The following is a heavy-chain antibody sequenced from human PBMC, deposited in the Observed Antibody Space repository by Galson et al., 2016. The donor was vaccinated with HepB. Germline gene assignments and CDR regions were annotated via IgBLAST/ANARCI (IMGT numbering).Heavy chain of an antibody. CDR3: ARQTSEGSFDY. J-gene: IGHJ4*02. CDR1: GYRFHTHW. Sequence: QSGAEVKAPGESLKISCQGSGYRFHTHWIAWVRQMPGKGLEWMGMVIPNDASTRYSPSLQGQVTISADKSLSVAYLQWSSLRASDSAMYYCARQTSEGSFDYWGQGTLVSVSS. D-gene: IGHD3-10*01. V-gene: IGHV5-51*01. CDR2: VIPNDAST.